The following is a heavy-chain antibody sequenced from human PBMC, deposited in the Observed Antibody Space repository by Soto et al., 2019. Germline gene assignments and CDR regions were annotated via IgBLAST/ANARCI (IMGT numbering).Heavy chain of an antibody. CDR3: AKSVDDCSSTSCPYYYYYFMDV. Sequence: GGSLRLSCAAPGFTFSSYGMHWVRQAPGKGLEWVAVISYDGSNKYYADSVKGRFTISRDNSKNTLYLQMNSLRAEDTAVYYCAKSVDDCSSTSCPYYYYYFMDVWGKGTTVTVSS. V-gene: IGHV3-30*18. J-gene: IGHJ6*03. CDR2: ISYDGSNK. CDR1: GFTFSSYG. D-gene: IGHD2-2*01.